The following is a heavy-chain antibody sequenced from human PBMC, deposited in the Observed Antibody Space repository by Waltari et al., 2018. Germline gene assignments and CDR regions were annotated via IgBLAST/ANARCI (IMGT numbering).Heavy chain of an antibody. CDR2: IIPILGIA. Sequence: QVQLVQSVAEVKKPWSSVTVYCKASGGTFSSYTISWVRQAPGHWLDGMGRIIPILGIANYAQKFQGRVTITADKSTSTAYMELSSLRSEDTAVYYCAGIAARPDFDYWGQGTLVTVSS. J-gene: IGHJ4*02. V-gene: IGHV1-69*02. CDR1: GGTFSSYT. CDR3: AGIAARPDFDY. D-gene: IGHD6-6*01.